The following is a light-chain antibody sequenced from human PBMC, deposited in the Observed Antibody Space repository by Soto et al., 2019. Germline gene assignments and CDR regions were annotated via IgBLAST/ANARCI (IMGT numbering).Light chain of an antibody. CDR2: AAS. J-gene: IGKJ2*01. CDR1: QSISSS. V-gene: IGKV1-39*01. CDR3: QQSYSTPVT. Sequence: DIAMTQSPSSLSASVGDRVTITCRASQSISSSLNWYQQKPGKAPKLLIYAASSLQSGVPSRFSGSGSGTDVTLTISSLRPEDFATYYCQQSYSTPVTFAQGTNLEIK.